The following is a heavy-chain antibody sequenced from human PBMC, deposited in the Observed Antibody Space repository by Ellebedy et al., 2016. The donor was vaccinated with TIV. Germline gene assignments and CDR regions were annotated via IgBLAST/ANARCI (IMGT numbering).Heavy chain of an antibody. CDR3: ARDLRGAPSRFDY. J-gene: IGHJ4*02. V-gene: IGHV1-18*04. Sequence: AASVKVSCKASGYTFTSYGISWVRQAPGQGLEWMGWISAYNGNTNYAQKLQGRVTITTDRSTSTAYMELRSLRSDDTAVYYCARDLRGAPSRFDYWGQGTLVTVSS. CDR1: GYTFTSYG. D-gene: IGHD1-26*01. CDR2: ISAYNGNT.